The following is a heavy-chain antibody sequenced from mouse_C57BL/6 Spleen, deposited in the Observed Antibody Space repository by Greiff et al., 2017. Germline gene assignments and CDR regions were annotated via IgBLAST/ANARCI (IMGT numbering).Heavy chain of an antibody. Sequence: QVQLQQPGTELVKPGASVKLSCKASGYTFTSYWMHWVKQRPGQGLEWIGNINPSNGGTNYNEKIKSKATLTGDKSSSTAYMQLSSLTSEDSAVYYCARGEIYYDYDEFAYWGQGTLVTVSA. CDR3: ARGEIYYDYDEFAY. V-gene: IGHV1-53*01. J-gene: IGHJ3*01. CDR2: INPSNGGT. D-gene: IGHD2-4*01. CDR1: GYTFTSYW.